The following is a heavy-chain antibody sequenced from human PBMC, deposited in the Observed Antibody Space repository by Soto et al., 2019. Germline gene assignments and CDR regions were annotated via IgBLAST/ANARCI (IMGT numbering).Heavy chain of an antibody. CDR2: IYPGDSDT. Sequence: GESLKISCKGSGYSFTSYWIGWVRQMPGKGLEWMGIIYPGDSDTRYSPSFQGQVTISADKSISTAYLQWSSLKASDTAMYYCASSLGGDGYSSSWYWFDPWGQGTLVTVSS. CDR1: GYSFTSYW. J-gene: IGHJ5*02. V-gene: IGHV5-51*01. D-gene: IGHD6-13*01. CDR3: ASSLGGDGYSSSWYWFDP.